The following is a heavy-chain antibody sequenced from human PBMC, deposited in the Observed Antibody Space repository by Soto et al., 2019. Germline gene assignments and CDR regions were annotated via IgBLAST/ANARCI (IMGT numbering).Heavy chain of an antibody. CDR3: AREGGRHCSPSRCYNAFDI. Sequence: GGSLRLSCASSGFPFIAFSINFFRRSPFKWLEWVAYISSSGSTIYYADSVKGRFTISRDNAKTSLYLQMDSLRDEDTAVYYCAREGGRHCSPSRCYNAFDIWGQGTTVTVSS. D-gene: IGHD2-15*01. CDR1: GFPFIAFS. V-gene: IGHV3-48*02. J-gene: IGHJ3*02. CDR2: ISSSGSTI.